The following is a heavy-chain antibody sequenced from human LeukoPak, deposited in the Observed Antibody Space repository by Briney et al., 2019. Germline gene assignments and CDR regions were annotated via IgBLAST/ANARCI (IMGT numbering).Heavy chain of an antibody. D-gene: IGHD1-26*01. CDR3: ARGGSYYPIDY. CDR2: IYSGGST. Sequence: GESLRLSCAASGFTVSSNYMSWVRQAPGKGLEWVSVIYSGGSTYYADSVKGRFTISRDNSKNTLYLQMNSLRAEDTAVYYCARGGSYYPIDYWGQGTLVTVSS. V-gene: IGHV3-66*02. CDR1: GFTVSSNY. J-gene: IGHJ4*02.